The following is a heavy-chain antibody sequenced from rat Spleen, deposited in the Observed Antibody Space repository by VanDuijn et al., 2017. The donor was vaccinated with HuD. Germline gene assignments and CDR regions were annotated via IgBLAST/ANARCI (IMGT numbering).Heavy chain of an antibody. CDR1: GFTFNNYD. J-gene: IGHJ2*01. CDR3: ASVDY. Sequence: EVQLVESGGGLVQPGRSMKLSCAASGFTFNNYDMAWVRQAPTKGLEWVASINFDGSGTYYRDSVKGRFTISRDNAKSTLYLQMASLRSEDTATYYCASVDYWGQGVTVTVSS. V-gene: IGHV5-25*01. CDR2: INFDGSGT.